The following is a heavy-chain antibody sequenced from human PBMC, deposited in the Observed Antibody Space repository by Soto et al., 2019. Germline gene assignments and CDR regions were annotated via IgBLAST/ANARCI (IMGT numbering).Heavy chain of an antibody. J-gene: IGHJ4*02. CDR3: ARGFWAVAGTRYFHX. CDR2: ISISGT. V-gene: IGHV3-23*01. Sequence: GALRLSCASSGFTFSSYGMSWVRQAPGKGLEWLPVISISGTYYADSVEGRFTISRDNSKNTLFLQMNSLRAEDTAVYYCARGFWAVAGTRYFHXWGQGTLVPVS. D-gene: IGHD6-19*01. CDR1: GFTFSSYG.